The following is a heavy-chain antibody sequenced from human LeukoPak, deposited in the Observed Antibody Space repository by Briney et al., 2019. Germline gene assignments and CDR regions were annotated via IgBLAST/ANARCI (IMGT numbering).Heavy chain of an antibody. Sequence: ASVKVSCKASVYTFTGYYMYWGRQAPLQRLEWMGWINPKSGVTNYVQKFQSSVTMTRDTSISTAYMELSRLRSDDTAVYYCARTYCSSTSCYMDPWFDPWGQGTLVTVSS. V-gene: IGHV1-2*02. J-gene: IGHJ5*02. CDR1: VYTFTGYY. D-gene: IGHD2-2*02. CDR3: ARTYCSSTSCYMDPWFDP. CDR2: INPKSGVT.